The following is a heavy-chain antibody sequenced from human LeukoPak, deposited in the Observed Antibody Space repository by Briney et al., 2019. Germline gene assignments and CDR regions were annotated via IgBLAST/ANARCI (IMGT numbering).Heavy chain of an antibody. CDR1: GFTFSSYS. D-gene: IGHD1-26*01. CDR2: ISSSSSYI. J-gene: IGHJ4*02. Sequence: PGGSLRLSCAASGFTFSSYSMNWVRQAPGKGREWVSSISSSSSYIYYADSVKGRFTISRDNAKNSLYLQMNSLRGEDTAVCYCARDKYSGSFADPYFDHWGQGTLVTVSS. CDR3: ARDKYSGSFADPYFDH. V-gene: IGHV3-21*01.